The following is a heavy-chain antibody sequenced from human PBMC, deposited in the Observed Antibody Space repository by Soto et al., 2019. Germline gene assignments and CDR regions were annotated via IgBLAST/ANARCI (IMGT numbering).Heavy chain of an antibody. CDR3: ARAYSGYDPNWFDP. CDR2: ISSSSSTI. J-gene: IGHJ5*02. V-gene: IGHV3-48*01. CDR1: GFTFSSYS. Sequence: GGSLRLSCAASGFTFSSYSMNWVRQAPGKGLEWVSYISSSSSTIYYADSVKGRFTISRDNAKNSLYLQMNSLRAEDTAVYYCARAYSGYDPNWFDPWGQGTLVTVSS. D-gene: IGHD5-12*01.